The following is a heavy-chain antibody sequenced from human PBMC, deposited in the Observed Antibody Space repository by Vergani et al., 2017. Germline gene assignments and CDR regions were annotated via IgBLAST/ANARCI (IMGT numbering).Heavy chain of an antibody. Sequence: QVQLQESGPGLVKPSETLSLTCTVSGGSISSYYWSWIRQPAGKGLEWIGRIYMNGNTKYNPSLKSRVAVSVDTSKNQFSLKLTSVTAAGTAIYYCARMTHCSGTTCPGAFDLWGQGTMVTVSA. CDR1: GGSISSYY. V-gene: IGHV4-4*07. CDR3: ARMTHCSGTTCPGAFDL. J-gene: IGHJ3*01. D-gene: IGHD2-2*01. CDR2: IYMNGNT.